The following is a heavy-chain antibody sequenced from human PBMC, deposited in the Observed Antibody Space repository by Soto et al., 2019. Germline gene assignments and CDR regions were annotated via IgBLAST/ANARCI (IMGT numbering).Heavy chain of an antibody. V-gene: IGHV1-69*01. D-gene: IGHD6-13*01. CDR1: GGTFSSYA. CDR3: ARYSSSWYGGYYFDY. CDR2: IIPIFGTA. J-gene: IGHJ4*02. Sequence: QVQLVQSGAEVKKPGSSVKVSCTASGGTFSSYAISWVRQAPGQGLEWMRGIIPIFGTANYAQKFQGRVTITADESTSTAYMELSSLRSEDTAVYYCARYSSSWYGGYYFDYWGQGTLVTVSS.